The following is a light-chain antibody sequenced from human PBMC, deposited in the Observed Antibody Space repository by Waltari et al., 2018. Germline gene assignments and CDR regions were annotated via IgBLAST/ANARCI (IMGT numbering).Light chain of an antibody. V-gene: IGLV2-14*03. CDR2: DVT. Sequence: QSALTQPASVSGSPGQSNTISRTGTSSDVGGFNYGSWFQHHPGKAPKLIIFDVTNRPSVVSNRFSGSKSGHTASLTISGLQADDEAHYFCNSYSDSNSLVVFGGGTRLTVL. J-gene: IGLJ2*01. CDR3: NSYSDSNSLVV. CDR1: SSDVGGFNY.